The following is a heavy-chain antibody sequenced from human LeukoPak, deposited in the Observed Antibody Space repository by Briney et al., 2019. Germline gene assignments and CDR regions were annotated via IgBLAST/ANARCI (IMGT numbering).Heavy chain of an antibody. Sequence: ASVKVSCKASGYTFTGYYMHWVRQAPGQGLEWMGWINPNSGGTNYAQKFQGRVTTTRDTSISTAYMELSRLRSDDTAVYYCARAARGYSYGGLLRFGYWGQGTLVTVSS. CDR3: ARAARGYSYGGLLRFGY. V-gene: IGHV1-2*02. D-gene: IGHD5-18*01. CDR2: INPNSGGT. J-gene: IGHJ4*02. CDR1: GYTFTGYY.